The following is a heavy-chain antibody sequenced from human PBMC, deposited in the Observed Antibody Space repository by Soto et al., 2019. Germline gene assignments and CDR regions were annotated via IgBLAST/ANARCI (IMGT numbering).Heavy chain of an antibody. CDR1: GYTFTGYY. CDR3: ARGPPDYYVSSGYFGWFDP. J-gene: IGHJ5*02. D-gene: IGHD3-22*01. CDR2: INPNSGGT. V-gene: IGHV1-2*02. Sequence: DSVKVSCKASGYTFTGYYMHWVRQAPGQGLEWMGWINPNSGGTNYAQKFQGRVTMTRDTSISTAYVELSRLRSDDTAVYYCARGPPDYYVSSGYFGWFDPWGQGXLLTVFS.